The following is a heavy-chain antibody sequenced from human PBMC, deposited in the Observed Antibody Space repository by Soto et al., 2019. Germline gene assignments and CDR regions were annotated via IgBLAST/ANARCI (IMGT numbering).Heavy chain of an antibody. CDR1: GFTFSSYA. D-gene: IGHD3-3*01. CDR3: VKDNYDFWSGYLVGGNWFDP. V-gene: IGHV3-64D*08. CDR2: ISSNGGST. Sequence: GGSLRLSCSASGFTFSSYAMHWVRQAPGKGLEYVSAISSNGGSTYYADSVKGRFTISRDNSKNTLYLQMSSLRAEDTAVYYCVKDNYDFWSGYLVGGNWFDPWGQGTLVTVSS. J-gene: IGHJ5*02.